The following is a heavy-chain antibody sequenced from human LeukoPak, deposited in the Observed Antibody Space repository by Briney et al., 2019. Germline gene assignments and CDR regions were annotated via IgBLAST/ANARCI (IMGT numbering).Heavy chain of an antibody. Sequence: GASVKVSCKASGYTFTGYYMHWVRQAPGQGLEWMGWINPNSGGTNYAQKFQGWVTMTRDTSISTAYMELSRLRSDDTAVYYCARGANKVRGVIPSRNDAFDIWGQGTMVTVSS. CDR3: ARGANKVRGVIPSRNDAFDI. J-gene: IGHJ3*02. V-gene: IGHV1-2*04. CDR2: INPNSGGT. D-gene: IGHD3-10*01. CDR1: GYTFTGYY.